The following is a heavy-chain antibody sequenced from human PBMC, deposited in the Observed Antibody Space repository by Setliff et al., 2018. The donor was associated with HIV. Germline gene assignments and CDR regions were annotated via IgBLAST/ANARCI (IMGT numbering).Heavy chain of an antibody. Sequence: PGGSLRLSCAASGFTFSDYYMSWIRQAPGKGLEWVSYISSSSSYIYYADSVKGRFTISRDNAKNSLYLQMNSLKTEDTAVYYCTRDKGYAFDIWGQGTMVTVSS. CDR1: GFTFSDYY. J-gene: IGHJ3*02. CDR2: ISSSSSYI. V-gene: IGHV3-11*05. D-gene: IGHD5-18*01. CDR3: TRDKGYAFDI.